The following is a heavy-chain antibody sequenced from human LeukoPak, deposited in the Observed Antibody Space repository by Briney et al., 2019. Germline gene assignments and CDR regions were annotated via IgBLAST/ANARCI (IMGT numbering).Heavy chain of an antibody. D-gene: IGHD2/OR15-2a*01. CDR3: ARRLSYYYYMGV. CDR1: GGSISSYY. V-gene: IGHV4-4*09. Sequence: PSETLSLTCTVSGGSISSYYWSWIRQPPGKGLEWIGYIYTSGSTNYSPSLKSRVTISVDTSKNQFSLKLSSVTAADTAVYYCARRLSYYYYMGVWGKGTTVTVSS. CDR2: IYTSGST. J-gene: IGHJ6*03.